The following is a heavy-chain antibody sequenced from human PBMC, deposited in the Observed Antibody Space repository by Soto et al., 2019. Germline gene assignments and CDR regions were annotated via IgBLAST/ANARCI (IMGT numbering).Heavy chain of an antibody. V-gene: IGHV1-69*13. CDR3: ARDRSSSHPIFDY. CDR1: GGTFSSYA. CDR2: IIPIFGTA. J-gene: IGHJ4*02. Sequence: GASVKVSCKASGGTFSSYAISWVRQAPGQGLEWMGGIIPIFGTANYAQKFQGRVTITADESTSTAYMELSSLRSEDTAVYYCARDRSSSHPIFDYWGQGTLVTVSS. D-gene: IGHD6-13*01.